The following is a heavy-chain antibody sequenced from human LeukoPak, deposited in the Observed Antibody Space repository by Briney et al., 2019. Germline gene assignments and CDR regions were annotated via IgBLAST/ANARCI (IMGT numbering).Heavy chain of an antibody. D-gene: IGHD5-24*01. V-gene: IGHV3-48*01. CDR1: GFTFSSYS. CDR3: AKDFYRDGYNFDY. J-gene: IGHJ4*02. CDR2: ISSSSSTI. Sequence: GGSLRLSCAASGFTFSSYSMNWVRQAPGKGLEWVSYISSSSSTIYYADSVKGRFTISRDNAKNSLYLQMNSLRAEDTAVYYCAKDFYRDGYNFDYWGQGTLVTVSS.